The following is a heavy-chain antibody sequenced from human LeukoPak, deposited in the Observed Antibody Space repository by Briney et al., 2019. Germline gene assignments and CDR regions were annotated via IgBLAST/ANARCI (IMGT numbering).Heavy chain of an antibody. J-gene: IGHJ4*02. CDR3: AKVESGSIAVAGDYFDY. CDR1: GFTFSSSA. V-gene: IGHV3-23*01. D-gene: IGHD6-19*01. Sequence: PGGSLRLSCAASGFTFSSSAMSWVRQAPGKGLEWVSAISNNGGYTYYADSVQGRFTISRDNSKNTLYLQMNSLRAEDTAVYYCAKVESGSIAVAGDYFDYWGQGTLVTVSS. CDR2: ISNNGGYT.